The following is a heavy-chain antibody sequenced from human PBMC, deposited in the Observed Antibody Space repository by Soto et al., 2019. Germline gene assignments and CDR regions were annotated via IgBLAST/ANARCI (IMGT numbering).Heavy chain of an antibody. CDR2: ITASGATT. V-gene: IGHV3-23*01. CDR1: EFDFSNYA. J-gene: IGHJ5*01. D-gene: IGHD5-18*01. Sequence: LRLSCAASEFDFSNYAMAWVRQAPGKGLEWVSHITASGATTYYADSVKGRFTISRDNSKNTVYLHMSALRGEDTAIFFCAKDRASESGSCYGSWGHGSLFTVS. CDR3: AKDRASESGSCYGS.